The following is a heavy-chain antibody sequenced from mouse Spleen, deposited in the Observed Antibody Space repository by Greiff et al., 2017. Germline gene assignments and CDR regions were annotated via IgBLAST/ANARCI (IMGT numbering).Heavy chain of an antibody. Sequence: QLQQSGPELVKPGASVKISCKASGYSFTDYNMNWVKQSNGKSLEWIGVINPNYGTTSYNQKFKGKATLTVDQSSSTAYMQLNSLTSEDSAVYYCARRDGYHTYYAMDYWGQGTSVTVSS. J-gene: IGHJ4*01. CDR3: ARRDGYHTYYAMDY. D-gene: IGHD2-3*01. CDR2: INPNYGTT. V-gene: IGHV1-39*01. CDR1: GYSFTDYN.